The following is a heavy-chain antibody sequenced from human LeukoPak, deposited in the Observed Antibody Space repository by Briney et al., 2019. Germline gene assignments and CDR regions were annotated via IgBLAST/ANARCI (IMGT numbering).Heavy chain of an antibody. CDR2: ISDTGNT. CDR1: GFTLSSYA. J-gene: IGHJ4*02. V-gene: IGHV3-23*01. Sequence: GGSLRLPCAASGFTLSSYAMSWVRQAPGKGLEWVSAISDTGNTYHADSVKGRFTISRDSSKNTLFLQMNRLRPEDAAVYYCAKAPVTTCRGAFCYPFDYWGLGTLVTVSS. CDR3: AKAPVTTCRGAFCYPFDY. D-gene: IGHD2-15*01.